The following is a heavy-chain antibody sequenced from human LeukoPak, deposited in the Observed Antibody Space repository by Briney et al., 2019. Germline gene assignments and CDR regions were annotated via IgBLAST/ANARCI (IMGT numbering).Heavy chain of an antibody. Sequence: GGSLRLSCAASGFTFSTYAMSWVRQAPGKGLEWVSTLTGRGGGTYYTDSVKGRFAISRGDSKNTLYLQMTSLRAEDTAVYYCAKEGGYYYDSSGHTLSDAFAVWGQGTMVTVSS. J-gene: IGHJ3*01. CDR3: AKEGGYYYDSSGHTLSDAFAV. CDR1: GFTFSTYA. D-gene: IGHD3-22*01. CDR2: LTGRGGGT. V-gene: IGHV3-23*01.